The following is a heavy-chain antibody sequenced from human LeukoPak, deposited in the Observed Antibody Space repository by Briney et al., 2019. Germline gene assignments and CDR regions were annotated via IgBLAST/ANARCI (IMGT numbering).Heavy chain of an antibody. CDR1: GGSFSGYY. D-gene: IGHD3-3*01. Sequence: EASETLSLTCAVDGGSFSGYYWSWIRQPPGKGLEWIGEINHSGSTNYNPSLKSRVTISVDTSKNQFSLKLSSVTAADTAVYYCARDSRRITIFGVFIGNWFDPWGQGTLVPSPQ. CDR2: INHSGST. J-gene: IGHJ5*02. CDR3: ARDSRRITIFGVFIGNWFDP. V-gene: IGHV4-34*01.